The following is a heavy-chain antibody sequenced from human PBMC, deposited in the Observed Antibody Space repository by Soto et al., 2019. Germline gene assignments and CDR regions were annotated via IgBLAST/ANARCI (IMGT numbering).Heavy chain of an antibody. CDR3: ARASDMYYYYYMDV. Sequence: GASVKVSCKASGYTFTSYGISWVRQAPGQGLERMGWISAYNGNTNYAQKLQGRVTMTTDTSTSTAYMELRSLRSDDTAVYYCARASDMYYYYYMDVWGKGTTVTVSS. CDR2: ISAYNGNT. CDR1: GYTFTSYG. V-gene: IGHV1-18*01. J-gene: IGHJ6*03. D-gene: IGHD2-15*01.